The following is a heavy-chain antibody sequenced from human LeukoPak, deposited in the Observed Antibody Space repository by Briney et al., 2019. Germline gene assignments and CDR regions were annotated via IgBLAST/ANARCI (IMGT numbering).Heavy chain of an antibody. V-gene: IGHV4-34*01. CDR3: ARSPTYYYDSSGYYSDY. CDR1: GGSFSGYD. J-gene: IGHJ4*02. Sequence: SETLSLTCAVYGGSFSGYDWSWIRQPPGKGLEWIGEINHSGSTNYNPSLKSRVTISVDTSKNQFSLKLSSVTAADTAVYYCARSPTYYYDSSGYYSDYWGQGTLVTVSS. D-gene: IGHD3-22*01. CDR2: INHSGST.